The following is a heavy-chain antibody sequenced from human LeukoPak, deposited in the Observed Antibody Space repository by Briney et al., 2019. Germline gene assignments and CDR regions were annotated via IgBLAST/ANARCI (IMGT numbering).Heavy chain of an antibody. D-gene: IGHD2-2*01. CDR2: IIPILGIA. J-gene: IGHJ5*02. CDR1: GGTFSSYA. V-gene: IGHV1-69*04. Sequence: ASVKVSCKASGGTFSSYAISWVRQAPGQGLEWMGRIIPILGIANYAQKFQGRVTITADKSTSTAYMELSSLRSEDTAVYYCAREDPAPIVVVPAAMRRPNNWFDPWGQGTLVTVSS. CDR3: AREDPAPIVVVPAAMRRPNNWFDP.